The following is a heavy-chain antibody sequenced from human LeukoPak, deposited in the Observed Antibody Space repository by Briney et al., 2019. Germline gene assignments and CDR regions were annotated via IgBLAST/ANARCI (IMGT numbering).Heavy chain of an antibody. CDR3: ARAQTYGDSRLLLDY. J-gene: IGHJ4*02. CDR1: GFTFGNYG. D-gene: IGHD2-21*02. Sequence: GGSLRLSCAASGFTFGNYGMSWVRQAPGKGLEWVSGTNWNGGSTGYADSVEGRLTISRDNAKNSQYLQMNSLRVEDTALYYCARAQTYGDSRLLLDYWGQGTLVTVSS. V-gene: IGHV3-20*04. CDR2: TNWNGGST.